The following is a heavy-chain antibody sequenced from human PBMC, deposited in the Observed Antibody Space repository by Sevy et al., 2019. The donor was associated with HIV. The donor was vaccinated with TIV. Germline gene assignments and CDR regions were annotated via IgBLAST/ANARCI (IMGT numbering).Heavy chain of an antibody. V-gene: IGHV1-8*02. J-gene: IGHJ6*02. CDR1: GDTFSTYD. CDR3: ASGGSGDVWNYGYYYYGMDV. D-gene: IGHD3-3*01. CDR2: MSPKRGST. Sequence: ASVKVSCKASGDTFSTYDINWVRQAPGQGLEWMGWMSPKRGSTGFAQKFQGRLTMTRETSINTAYMELSSLRSEDTAVYYCASGGSGDVWNYGYYYYGMDVWGQGTTVTVSS.